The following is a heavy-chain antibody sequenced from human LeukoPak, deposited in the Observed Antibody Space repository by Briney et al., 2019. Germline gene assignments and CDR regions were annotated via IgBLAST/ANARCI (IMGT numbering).Heavy chain of an antibody. CDR2: INSDGSST. CDR3: AKVTAVASTGALDY. Sequence: GGSLRLSCAASGFTFSSYHMNWVRQAPGKGLVWVSRINSDGSSTTYADSVKGRFTISRDNAKNTLYLQMNSLRADDTAVYYCAKVTAVASTGALDYWGQGTLVTVSS. V-gene: IGHV3-74*01. D-gene: IGHD6-19*01. J-gene: IGHJ4*02. CDR1: GFTFSSYH.